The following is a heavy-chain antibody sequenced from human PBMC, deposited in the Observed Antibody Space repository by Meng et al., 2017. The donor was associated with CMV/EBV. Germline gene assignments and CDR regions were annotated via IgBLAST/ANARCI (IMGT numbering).Heavy chain of an antibody. D-gene: IGHD3-22*01. V-gene: IGHV3-30*02. CDR1: GFTFSSYG. CDR3: AKDLGGHRGYYYDSSGPLPGDY. Sequence: GESLKISYAASGFTFSSYGMHWVRQAPGKGLEWVAFIRYDGSNKYYADSVKGRFTISRDNSKNTLYLQMNSLRAEDTAVYYCAKDLGGHRGYYYDSSGPLPGDYWGQGTLVTVSS. CDR2: IRYDGSNK. J-gene: IGHJ4*02.